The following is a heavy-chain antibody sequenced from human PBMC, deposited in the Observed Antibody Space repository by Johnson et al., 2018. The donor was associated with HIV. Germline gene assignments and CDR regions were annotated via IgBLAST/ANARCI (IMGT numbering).Heavy chain of an antibody. V-gene: IGHV3-30*02. J-gene: IGHJ3*02. CDR3: ARADWGYDSSAFDAFDI. CDR2: IQNDGTNK. D-gene: IGHD3-22*01. Sequence: VQLVESGGGVVQPGRSLRLSCAASGFTFSNYGVHWVRQAPGKGLEWVAFIQNDGTNKHYAEFVKGRFTISRDNSRNTVYLQMNSLRAEDTAVYYCARADWGYDSSAFDAFDIWGQGTMVTVSS. CDR1: GFTFSNYG.